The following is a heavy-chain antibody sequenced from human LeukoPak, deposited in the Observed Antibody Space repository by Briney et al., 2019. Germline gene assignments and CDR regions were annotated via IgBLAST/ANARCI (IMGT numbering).Heavy chain of an antibody. CDR2: INWSGEST. CDR3: ARGGRGR. V-gene: IGHV3-20*04. CDR1: GFTFSSSA. D-gene: IGHD5-12*01. J-gene: IGHJ4*02. Sequence: RPGGSLRLSCAASGFTFSSSAMSWVRQAPGKGLEWVCGINWSGESTGYADSVKGRFTISRDNAKNSLYLQMNSLRADDTAIYYCARGGRGRWGQGTLVTVSS.